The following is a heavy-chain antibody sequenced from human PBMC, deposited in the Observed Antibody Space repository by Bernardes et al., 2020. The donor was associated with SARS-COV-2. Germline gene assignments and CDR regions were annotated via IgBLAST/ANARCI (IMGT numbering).Heavy chain of an antibody. CDR2: INSDGSST. J-gene: IGHJ6*02. V-gene: IGHV3-74*01. CDR1: GFTFSSYW. CDR3: ARVPGYCSGGSCYWYHYYGMDV. Sequence: GGSLRLSCAASGFTFSSYWMHWVRQAPGKGLVWVSRINSDGSSTSYADSVKGRFTISRDNAKNTLYLQMNSLRAEDTAVYYCARVPGYCSGGSCYWYHYYGMDVWGQGTTVTVSS. D-gene: IGHD2-15*01.